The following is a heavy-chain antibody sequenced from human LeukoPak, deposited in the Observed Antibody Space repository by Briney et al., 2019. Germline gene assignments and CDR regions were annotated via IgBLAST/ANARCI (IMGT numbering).Heavy chain of an antibody. CDR2: MNPNSGNT. CDR3: ARGSPLWFGELALYYYYGMDV. V-gene: IGHV1-8*01. J-gene: IGHJ6*02. CDR1: GYTFTSYD. D-gene: IGHD3-10*01. Sequence: ASVKVSCKASGYTFTSYDINWVRQATGQGLEWMGWMNPNSGNTGYAQKFQGRVTMTRDTSISTAYMELSSLRSEDTAVYYCARGSPLWFGELALYYYYGMDVWGQGTTVTVSS.